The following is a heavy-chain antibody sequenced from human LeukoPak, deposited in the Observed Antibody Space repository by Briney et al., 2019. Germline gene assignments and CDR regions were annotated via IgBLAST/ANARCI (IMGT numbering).Heavy chain of an antibody. J-gene: IGHJ3*02. V-gene: IGHV1-46*01. Sequence: ASVKVSCKASGYTFTSYYMHWVRQAPGQGLEWMGIINPSGGSTSYAQKFQGRVTMTTDTSTSTAYMELRSLRSDDTAVYYCARRPYDSSGYYATDAFDIWGQGTMVTVSS. CDR1: GYTFTSYY. D-gene: IGHD3-22*01. CDR3: ARRPYDSSGYYATDAFDI. CDR2: INPSGGST.